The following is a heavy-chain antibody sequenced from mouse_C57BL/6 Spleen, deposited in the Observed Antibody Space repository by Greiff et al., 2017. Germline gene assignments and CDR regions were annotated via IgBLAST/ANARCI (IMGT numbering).Heavy chain of an antibody. CDR1: GFTFSDYG. V-gene: IGHV5-17*01. CDR2: LSSGSSTI. J-gene: IGHJ3*01. Sequence: EVKLVASGGGLVKPGGSLKLSCAASGFTFSDYGMHWVRQAPEKGLEWVAYLSSGSSTIYYADTVKGRFTISRDNAKNTLFLQMTSLRSEDTAMYYCARLWPEAYWGQGTLVTVSA. CDR3: ARLWPEAY.